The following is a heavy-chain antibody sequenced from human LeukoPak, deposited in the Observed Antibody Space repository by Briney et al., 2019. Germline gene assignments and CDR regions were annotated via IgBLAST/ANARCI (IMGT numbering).Heavy chain of an antibody. V-gene: IGHV3-21*06. CDR3: ATGYGYLDY. Sequence: GGSLRLSCAASGFTFSSYSMNWVRQAPGKGLEWVAFISGSSSYIYYADSVKGRFTISRDNAKNSLYLQMNSLGAEDTAVYYCATGYGYLDYWGQGTRVTGSS. CDR1: GFTFSSYS. J-gene: IGHJ4*02. CDR2: ISGSSSYI. D-gene: IGHD5-18*01.